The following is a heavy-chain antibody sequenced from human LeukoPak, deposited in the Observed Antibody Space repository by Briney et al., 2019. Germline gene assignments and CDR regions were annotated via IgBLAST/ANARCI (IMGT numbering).Heavy chain of an antibody. CDR3: ARAYHVTTELTPPVS. CDR1: GYIFTSYY. Sequence: ASVNVSCKASGYIFTSYYVHWVRQAAGQGLEWMGIINPSGGSTSYAQKFQGRVTKTRDTSTSTVYMELSRLRYEDTAVYYCARAYHVTTELTPPVSWGQGTLVTVSP. J-gene: IGHJ4*02. V-gene: IGHV1-46*01. CDR2: INPSGGST. D-gene: IGHD4-23*01.